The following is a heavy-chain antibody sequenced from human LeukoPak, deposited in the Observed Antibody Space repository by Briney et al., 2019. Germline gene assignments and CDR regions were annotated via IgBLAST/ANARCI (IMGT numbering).Heavy chain of an antibody. J-gene: IGHJ6*02. CDR2: IGSDGKT. Sequence: GGSLRLSCEASGFPFSSYAMTWVRQAPGKGPEWVSSIGSDGKTHYSESVKGRFVISRDNFGGMVFLQLNSLRVVNTGLYYCAGDLHYYVAMDVWGQGTTVTVSS. V-gene: IGHV3-23*01. D-gene: IGHD3-10*02. CDR1: GFPFSSYA. CDR3: AGDLHYYVAMDV.